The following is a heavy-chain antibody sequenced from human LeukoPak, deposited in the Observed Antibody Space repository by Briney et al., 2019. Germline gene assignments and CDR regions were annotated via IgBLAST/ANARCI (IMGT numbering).Heavy chain of an antibody. V-gene: IGHV3-11*01. J-gene: IGHJ3*02. CDR3: ARDSAYSSSPGAFDI. D-gene: IGHD6-6*01. CDR1: GFTFSDYY. CDR2: ISSSCSTI. Sequence: GGSLRHSCAASGFTFSDYYMSWIRPAPGKGLEWGSYISSSCSTIHYPDSAKGPFTTSRDNAKNSLYLQMNSLRAEDTAVYYCARDSAYSSSPGAFDIWGQGTMVTVSS.